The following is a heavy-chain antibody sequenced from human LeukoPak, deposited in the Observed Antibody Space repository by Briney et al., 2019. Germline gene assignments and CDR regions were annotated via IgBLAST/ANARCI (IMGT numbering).Heavy chain of an antibody. CDR1: GFTFSSYS. CDR3: ARDFSYYDSSGQCGY. J-gene: IGHJ4*02. Sequence: GGSLRLSCAASGFTFSSYSMNWVRQAPGKGLEWVSSISSSSSYIYYADSVKGRFTISRDNAKNSLYLQMSSLRAEDTAVYYCARDFSYYDSSGQCGYWGQGTLVTVSS. CDR2: ISSSSSYI. V-gene: IGHV3-21*01. D-gene: IGHD3-22*01.